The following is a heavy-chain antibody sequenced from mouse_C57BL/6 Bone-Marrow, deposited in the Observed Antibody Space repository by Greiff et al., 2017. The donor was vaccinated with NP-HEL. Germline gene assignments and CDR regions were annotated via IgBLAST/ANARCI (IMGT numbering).Heavy chain of an antibody. CDR3: ARDTTGYFDV. CDR2: INPNNGGT. D-gene: IGHD1-1*01. J-gene: IGHJ1*03. CDR1: GYTFTDYY. Sequence: VQLQQSGPELVKPGASVKISCKASGYTFTDYYMNWVKQSHGKGLEWIGDINPNNGGTSYNQKFKGKATLTVDKSSSTAYMELRSLTSEDSAVYYCARDTTGYFDVWGTGTTVTVSS. V-gene: IGHV1-26*01.